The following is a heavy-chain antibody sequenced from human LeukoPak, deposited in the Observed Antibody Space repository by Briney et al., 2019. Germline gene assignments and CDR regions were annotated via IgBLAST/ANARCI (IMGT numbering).Heavy chain of an antibody. Sequence: PGRSLRLSCAASGFTFSSYAMHWVRQAPGKGLEWVAVISYDGSNKYYADSVKGRFTISRDNSKNTLYLQMNSLRAEDTAVYYCAREGRYCSSTSCSTYNFDYWGQGTLVTVSS. CDR3: AREGRYCSSTSCSTYNFDY. J-gene: IGHJ4*02. D-gene: IGHD2-2*01. V-gene: IGHV3-30*04. CDR2: ISYDGSNK. CDR1: GFTFSSYA.